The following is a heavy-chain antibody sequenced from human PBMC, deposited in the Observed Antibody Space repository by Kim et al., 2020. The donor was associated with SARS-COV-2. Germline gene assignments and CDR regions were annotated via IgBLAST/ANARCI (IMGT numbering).Heavy chain of an antibody. CDR2: ISYDGSNK. CDR1: GFTFSSYG. Sequence: GGSLRLSCAASGFTFSSYGMHWVRQAPGKGLEWVAVISYDGSNKYYADSVKGRFTISRDNSKNTLYLQMNSLRDEDTAVYYCAKSYSGSYYSWFDPWGQGTLVTGSS. J-gene: IGHJ5*02. CDR3: AKSYSGSYYSWFDP. V-gene: IGHV3-30*18. D-gene: IGHD1-26*01.